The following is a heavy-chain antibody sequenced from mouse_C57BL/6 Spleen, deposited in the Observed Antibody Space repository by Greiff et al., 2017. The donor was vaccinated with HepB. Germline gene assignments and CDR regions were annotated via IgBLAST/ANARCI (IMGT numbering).Heavy chain of an antibody. J-gene: IGHJ2*01. CDR3: VRQAYYSNYGDY. D-gene: IGHD2-5*01. CDR2: IRSKSNNYAT. CDR1: GFSFNTYA. Sequence: EVQLVESGGGLVQPKGSLKLSCAASGFSFNTYAMNWVRQAPGKGLEWVARIRSKSNNYATYYADSVKDRFTISRDDSESMLYLQMNNLKTEDTAMYYCVRQAYYSNYGDYWGQGTTLTVSS. V-gene: IGHV10-1*01.